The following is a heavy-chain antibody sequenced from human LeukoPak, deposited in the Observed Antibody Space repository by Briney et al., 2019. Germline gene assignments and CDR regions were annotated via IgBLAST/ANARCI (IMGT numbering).Heavy chain of an antibody. CDR3: ARDLERRRYYGMDV. CDR1: GFTFSSYS. D-gene: IGHD1-1*01. V-gene: IGHV3-21*01. J-gene: IGHJ6*02. Sequence: PGGSLRLSCAASGFTFSSYSMNWVRQAPGKGLEGVSSISSSRSYIYYADSVKGRFTISRDNAKNSLYLQMNSLRAEDTAVYYGARDLERRRYYGMDVWGQGTTVTVSS. CDR2: ISSSRSYI.